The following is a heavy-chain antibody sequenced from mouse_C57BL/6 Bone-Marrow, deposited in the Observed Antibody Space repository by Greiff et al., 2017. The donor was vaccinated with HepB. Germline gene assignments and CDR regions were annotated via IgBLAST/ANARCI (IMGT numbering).Heavy chain of an antibody. J-gene: IGHJ1*03. D-gene: IGHD1-1*01. Sequence: QVQLQQPGAELVMPGASVKLSCKASGYTFTSYWMHWVKQRPGQGLEWIGEIDPSDSYTNYNQKFKGKSTLTVDKSSSTAYMELNSLTSEDSAVYYCARSYYGSSSHWYFDVWGTGTTVTVSS. CDR2: IDPSDSYT. V-gene: IGHV1-69*01. CDR3: ARSYYGSSSHWYFDV. CDR1: GYTFTSYW.